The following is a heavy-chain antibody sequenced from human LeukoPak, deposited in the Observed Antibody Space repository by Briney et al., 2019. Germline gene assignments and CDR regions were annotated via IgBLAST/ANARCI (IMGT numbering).Heavy chain of an antibody. V-gene: IGHV1-46*01. CDR2: INPSGGST. D-gene: IGHD5-24*01. Sequence: ASVKVSCKASGYTFTSYYMHWVRQAPGQGLEWMGIINPSGGSTSYAQKFRGRVTMTRDTSTSTVYMELSSLRSEDTAVYYCARDGEWLQFAPKYYFDYWGQGTLVTVSS. CDR1: GYTFTSYY. CDR3: ARDGEWLQFAPKYYFDY. J-gene: IGHJ4*02.